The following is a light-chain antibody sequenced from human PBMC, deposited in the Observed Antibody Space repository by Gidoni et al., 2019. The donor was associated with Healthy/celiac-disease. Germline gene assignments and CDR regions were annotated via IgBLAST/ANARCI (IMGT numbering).Light chain of an antibody. CDR3: QQYGSSPLT. CDR1: QSVSSSY. Sequence: VFTQSPGTLSLSPGERATLSCSASQSVSSSYLAWYQQKPGQAPRLLIYGASSRATGIPDRFSGSGSGTDFTLTISRLEPEDVAVYYCQQYGSSPLTFGGGTKVEIK. J-gene: IGKJ4*01. CDR2: GAS. V-gene: IGKV3-20*01.